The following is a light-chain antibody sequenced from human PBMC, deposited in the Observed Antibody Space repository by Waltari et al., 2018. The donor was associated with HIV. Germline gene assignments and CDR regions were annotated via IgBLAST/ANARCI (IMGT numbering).Light chain of an antibody. CDR2: SAS. J-gene: IGKJ1*01. Sequence: DIQMTQSPSSLSASVADRVVVTCRANQTISKFLNWYQHKPGKAPNLLISSASNLHGGVPSRFGGSGSGTDFALTITSLQPEDFALYYCQQTYSAPWTFGQGTKIDIK. CDR3: QQTYSAPWT. V-gene: IGKV1-39*01. CDR1: QTISKF.